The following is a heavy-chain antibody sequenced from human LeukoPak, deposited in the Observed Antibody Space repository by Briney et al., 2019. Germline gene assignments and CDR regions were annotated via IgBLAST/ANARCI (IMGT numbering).Heavy chain of an antibody. CDR2: INPSGGST. Sequence: ASVKVSCKASGYTFTSYYMHWVRQAPGQGLEWMGIINPSGGSTSYAQKFQGRVTMTRDMSTSTVYMELSSLRSEDTAVYYCAREAWDTAMGDYWDQGTLVTVSS. D-gene: IGHD5-18*01. V-gene: IGHV1-46*01. CDR1: GYTFTSYY. CDR3: AREAWDTAMGDY. J-gene: IGHJ4*02.